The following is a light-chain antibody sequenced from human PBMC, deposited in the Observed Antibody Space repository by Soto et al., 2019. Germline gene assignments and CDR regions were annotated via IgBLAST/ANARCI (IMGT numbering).Light chain of an antibody. J-gene: IGKJ2*01. V-gene: IGKV3-15*01. CDR3: QQYDNWPYT. Sequence: EIVMTQSPATLSVSPGERATLSCRASQSVSSNLAWYQQTPGQAPRLLIYGASTRATGIPARFSGSGSGTKFTLTISSLQSEDFAVYYCQQYDNWPYTFGQGTKLEIK. CDR2: GAS. CDR1: QSVSSN.